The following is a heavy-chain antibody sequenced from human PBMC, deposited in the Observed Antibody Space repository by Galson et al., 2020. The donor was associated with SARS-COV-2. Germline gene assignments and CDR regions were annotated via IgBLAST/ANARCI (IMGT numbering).Heavy chain of an antibody. D-gene: IGHD3-9*01. CDR3: ARESWAYYDILTGYYPYYFDY. Sequence: GGSLRLSCAASGFTFSSYSMNWVRQAPGKGMEWVSSISSSSSYIYYADSLKGRFTISRDNAKNSLYLQMNSLRAEDTAVYYCARESWAYYDILTGYYPYYFDYWGQGTLVTVSS. V-gene: IGHV3-21*01. CDR2: ISSSSSYI. J-gene: IGHJ4*02. CDR1: GFTFSSYS.